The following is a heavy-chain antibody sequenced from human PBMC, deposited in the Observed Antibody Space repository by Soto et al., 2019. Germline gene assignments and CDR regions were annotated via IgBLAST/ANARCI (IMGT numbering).Heavy chain of an antibody. V-gene: IGHV3-73*02. D-gene: IGHD1-26*01. CDR2: IRSKANSYAT. J-gene: IGHJ4*02. CDR3: TPEGAGFDY. CDR1: GFTFSGSA. Sequence: EVQLVESGGGLVQPGGSLKLSCAASGFTFSGSAMHWVRQASGKGLEWVGRIRSKANSYATAYAASVKGRFTVSRDDSNNPAYLQLSSLKTEDTAVYYCTPEGAGFDYWGQGTLVTVSS.